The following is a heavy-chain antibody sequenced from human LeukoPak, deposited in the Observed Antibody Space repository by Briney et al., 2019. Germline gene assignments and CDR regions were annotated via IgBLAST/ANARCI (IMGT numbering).Heavy chain of an antibody. Sequence: QTGGSLRLSCAASGFTFCSYAMSWVRQAPGKGLEWVSSISSSSSTIYYADSVKGRFTISRDNAKNSLYLQMNSLRDEDTAVYYCARVGPLWFGELFTALPYYYYYGMDVWGQGTTVTVSS. CDR3: ARVGPLWFGELFTALPYYYYYGMDV. V-gene: IGHV3-48*02. J-gene: IGHJ6*02. CDR2: ISSSSSTI. CDR1: GFTFCSYA. D-gene: IGHD3-10*01.